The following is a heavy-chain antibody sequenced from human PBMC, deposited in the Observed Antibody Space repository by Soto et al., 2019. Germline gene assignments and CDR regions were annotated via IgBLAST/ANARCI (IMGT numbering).Heavy chain of an antibody. D-gene: IGHD3-16*01. CDR1: WFTVSSNY. CDR2: IYSGGST. Sequence: PGGSLRLSCAASWFTVSSNYMSWVRQAPGKGLEWVSVIYSGGSTYYADSVKGRFTISRDNSKNTLYLQMNSLRAEDTAVYYCAREGDGNSIGAMDVWGQGTTVTVSS. V-gene: IGHV3-53*01. CDR3: AREGDGNSIGAMDV. J-gene: IGHJ6*02.